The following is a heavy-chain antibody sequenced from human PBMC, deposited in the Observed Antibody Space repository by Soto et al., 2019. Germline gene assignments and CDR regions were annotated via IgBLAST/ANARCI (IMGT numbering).Heavy chain of an antibody. CDR2: INHSGST. D-gene: IGHD6-13*01. J-gene: IGHJ5*02. V-gene: IGHV4-34*01. CDR3: AGGSSSSWFNWFDP. Sequence: PSETLSLTCAVDGGSFSGYYWSWIRQPPGKGLEWIGEINHSGSTNYNPSLESRVTISVDTSKNQFSLKLSSVTAADTAVYYCAGGSSSSWFNWFDPGGQGTLVTVSS. CDR1: GGSFSGYY.